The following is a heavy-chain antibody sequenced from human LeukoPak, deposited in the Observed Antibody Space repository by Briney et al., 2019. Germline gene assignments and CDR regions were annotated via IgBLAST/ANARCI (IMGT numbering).Heavy chain of an antibody. CDR3: AGTSGYSYGYPGQNRYYYYMDV. Sequence: GASVKVSCKASGGTVSSYAISWVRQAPGQGLEWMGGIIPIFGTANYAQKFQGRVTITTDESTSTAYMELSSLRSEDTAVYYCAGTSGYSYGYPGQNRYYYYMDVWGKGTTVTVSS. V-gene: IGHV1-69*05. CDR2: IIPIFGTA. J-gene: IGHJ6*03. D-gene: IGHD5-18*01. CDR1: GGTVSSYA.